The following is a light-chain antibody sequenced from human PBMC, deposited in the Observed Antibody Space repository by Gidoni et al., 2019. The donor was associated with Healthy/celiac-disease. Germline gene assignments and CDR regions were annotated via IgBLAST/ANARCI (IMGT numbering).Light chain of an antibody. Sequence: DIVMTQSPDSLAVSLGERATINCKSSQSVLYSSNNKNYLAWYHQKPGQPPKLLIYWASTRESGVPDRFSCSGSGTDFTLTISSLQAEDVACYYCQQYYSTPLTFGGGTKVEIK. CDR2: WAS. J-gene: IGKJ4*01. V-gene: IGKV4-1*01. CDR3: QQYYSTPLT. CDR1: QSVLYSSNNKNY.